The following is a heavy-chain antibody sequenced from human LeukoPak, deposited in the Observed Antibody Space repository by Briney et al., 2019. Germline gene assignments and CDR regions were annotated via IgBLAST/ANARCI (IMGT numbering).Heavy chain of an antibody. Sequence: SETLPLTCTVSGGSLNDASWNWLRQPPGQGLEWIGYIYHSGGTNYNPSLKSRVSISLDTSKNQFSLKLSPVTAADTAVYYCARVGTYYRSLDSWGQGTLVTVSS. CDR1: GGSLNDAS. CDR2: IYHSGGT. D-gene: IGHD3-10*01. J-gene: IGHJ4*02. CDR3: ARVGTYYRSLDS. V-gene: IGHV4-59*01.